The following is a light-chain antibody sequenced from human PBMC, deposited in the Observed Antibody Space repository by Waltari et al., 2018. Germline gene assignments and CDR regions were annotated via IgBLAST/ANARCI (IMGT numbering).Light chain of an antibody. CDR2: KNN. J-gene: IGLJ3*02. CDR3: AAWDDSLSGLV. CDR1: SSNIGSNY. Sequence: QSVLTQPPSASGTPGQKVTISCNGSSSNIGSNYVYWYQQLPGTAPKLLIFKNNTRPCGVPDRFSDSKSGTSASLAIKGLRSEDEADYYCAAWDDSLSGLVLGGGTKVTVL. V-gene: IGLV1-47*01.